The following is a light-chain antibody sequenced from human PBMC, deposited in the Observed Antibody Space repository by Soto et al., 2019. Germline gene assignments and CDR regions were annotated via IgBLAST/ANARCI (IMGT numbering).Light chain of an antibody. Sequence: QSVLTQPPSVSGAPGQRVTISCTGSSSNIGAGYDLHWYQQLPGTAPKLLIYDDNNRPSGVPDRFSGSKSGTSASLPITGLQAEDEADYYCQSYDSSLGAYVFGTGTKLTVL. V-gene: IGLV1-40*01. CDR3: QSYDSSLGAYV. J-gene: IGLJ1*01. CDR1: SSNIGAGYD. CDR2: DDN.